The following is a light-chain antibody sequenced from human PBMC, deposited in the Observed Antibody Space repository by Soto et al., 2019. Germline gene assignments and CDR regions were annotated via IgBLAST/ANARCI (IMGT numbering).Light chain of an antibody. CDR2: GAS. CDR3: QQYHNWPLT. V-gene: IGKV3-15*01. Sequence: EIVMTQSPATLSVSPGERATLSCRASQSVSSNLAWDQQKPGQAPRLLIYGASTRATGIPARFSGSGSGTEFTLTRSSLQSEDFAVYYCQQYHNWPLTFGGGTKVEIK. J-gene: IGKJ4*01. CDR1: QSVSSN.